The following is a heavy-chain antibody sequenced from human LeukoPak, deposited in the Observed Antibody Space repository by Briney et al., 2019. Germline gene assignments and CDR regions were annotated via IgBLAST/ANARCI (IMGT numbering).Heavy chain of an antibody. CDR2: ISSSATTK. J-gene: IGHJ4*02. V-gene: IGHV3-48*03. CDR3: AKALPSSWYFFDY. D-gene: IGHD6-13*01. CDR1: GFTFFSYD. Sequence: GGSLRLSCAASGFTFFSYDMYWARQAPGKGLEWVSYISSSATTKYYADSVKGRFTISRDNAKSSLYLQMNSLRADDTAVYYCAKALPSSWYFFDYWGQGTLVTVSS.